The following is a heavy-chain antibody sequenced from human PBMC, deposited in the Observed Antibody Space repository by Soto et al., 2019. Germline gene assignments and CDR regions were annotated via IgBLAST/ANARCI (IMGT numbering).Heavy chain of an antibody. D-gene: IGHD3-9*01. Sequence: QVQLQESGPGLVKPSQTLSLTCTVSGGSISSGGYYWSWIRQHPGKGLEWIGYIYYSGSTYYNPSLKSRVTISXXTXKXXFSLKLSSVTAADTAVYYCARDHSPITIFSNWFDPWGQGTLVTVSS. CDR3: ARDHSPITIFSNWFDP. CDR2: IYYSGST. V-gene: IGHV4-31*03. J-gene: IGHJ5*02. CDR1: GGSISSGGYY.